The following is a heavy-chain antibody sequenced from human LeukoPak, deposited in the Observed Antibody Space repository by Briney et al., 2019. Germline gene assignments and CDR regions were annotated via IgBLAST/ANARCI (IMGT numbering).Heavy chain of an antibody. V-gene: IGHV3-23*01. CDR1: GFSFSSHG. Sequence: GGSLRLSCAASGFSFSSHGMSWVRQAPGKGLEWVSGIIGGAGSTYYADSVKGRFTISGDNSKNTLYLQMNSLRAEDTAVYYCAKDMGYYGSGSYPFDYWGQGTLVTVSS. CDR3: AKDMGYYGSGSYPFDY. CDR2: IIGGAGST. J-gene: IGHJ4*02. D-gene: IGHD3-10*01.